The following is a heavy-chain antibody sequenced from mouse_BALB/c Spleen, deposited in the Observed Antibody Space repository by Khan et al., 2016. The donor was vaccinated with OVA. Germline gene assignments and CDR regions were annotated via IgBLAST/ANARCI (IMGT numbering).Heavy chain of an antibody. J-gene: IGHJ4*01. Sequence: EVELVESGGGLVKPGGSLKLSFAASGFTFLIYPMSWVRQTPEKRLEWVATISSGGGDTYYPDRVKGRFTISRDNAKNNLYLQMSRLRSEDTALYYCARSLLYYDYYGNAMDYWGQGTSVTVSS. CDR1: GFTFLIYP. CDR3: ARSLLYYDYYGNAMDY. V-gene: IGHV5-9*03. D-gene: IGHD2-4*01. CDR2: ISSGGGDT.